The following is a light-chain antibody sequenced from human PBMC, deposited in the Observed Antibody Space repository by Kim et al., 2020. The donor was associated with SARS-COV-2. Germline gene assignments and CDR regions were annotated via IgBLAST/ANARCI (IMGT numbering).Light chain of an antibody. CDR3: NSRDSSGNRWV. J-gene: IGLJ3*02. V-gene: IGLV3-19*01. Sequence: SSELTQDPAVSVALGQTVRITCQGDSLRSYYASWYQQKPGQAPVLVIYGKNNRPSGIPDRFSGSSSGNTASLTITGAQVEDEADYYCNSRDSSGNRWVFGGGTQLTVL. CDR2: GKN. CDR1: SLRSYY.